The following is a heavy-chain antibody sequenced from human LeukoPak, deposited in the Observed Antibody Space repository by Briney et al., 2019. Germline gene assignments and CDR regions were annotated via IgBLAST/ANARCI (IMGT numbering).Heavy chain of an antibody. J-gene: IGHJ6*03. CDR1: GVSVSSNY. CDR2: LSGSGATT. V-gene: IGHV3-23*01. D-gene: IGHD4/OR15-4a*01. Sequence: GGSLRLSCAASGVSVSSNYMSWVRQAPGKGLAWVSSLSGSGATTYYADSVKGRFTISRDNSKNTLYLQMNSLRAEDTAVYYCATDPPYGGYYFQYYMDVWGKGTTVTVSS. CDR3: ATDPPYGGYYFQYYMDV.